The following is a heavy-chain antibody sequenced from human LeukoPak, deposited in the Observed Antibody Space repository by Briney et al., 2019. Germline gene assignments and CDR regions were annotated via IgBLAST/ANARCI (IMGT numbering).Heavy chain of an antibody. J-gene: IGHJ4*02. Sequence: PGGSLRLSCAASGFTVSSNYMSWVRQAPGKGLEWVSVIYSGGSTYYADSVKGRFTISRDNSKNTLYLQMNSLRAEDTAVYYCARGRTLRFLEWFVFDYWGQGTLVTASS. D-gene: IGHD3-3*01. CDR1: GFTVSSNY. CDR2: IYSGGST. CDR3: ARGRTLRFLEWFVFDY. V-gene: IGHV3-66*02.